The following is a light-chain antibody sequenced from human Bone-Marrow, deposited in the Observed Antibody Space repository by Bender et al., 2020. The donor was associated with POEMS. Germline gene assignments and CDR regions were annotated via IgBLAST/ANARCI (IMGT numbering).Light chain of an antibody. J-gene: IGLJ2*01. CDR3: CSYASSNTHVL. CDR2: EVS. CDR1: SSDVGGYNL. V-gene: IGLV2-23*02. Sequence: QSALTQPASVSGSPGQSITISCTGTSSDVGGYNLVSWYQQSPGKAPKLMIYEVSKRPSGVSHRFSGSKSGNTASLTISGLQPEDESDYYCCSYASSNTHVLFGGGTKLTVL.